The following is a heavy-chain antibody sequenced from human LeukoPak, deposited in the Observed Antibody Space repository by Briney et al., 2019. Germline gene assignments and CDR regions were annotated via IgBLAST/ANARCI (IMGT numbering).Heavy chain of an antibody. J-gene: IGHJ4*02. V-gene: IGHV1-69*04. CDR1: GGTFSSYA. D-gene: IGHD3-16*01. CDR2: IIPILGIA. Sequence: GSSVKVSCKASGGTFSSYAISWVRQAPGQGLEWMGRIIPILGIANYAQKFQGRVTITADKSTSTAYMELSSLRSEDTAVYYCASKAFGGVRGPGYWGQGTLVTVSS. CDR3: ASKAFGGVRGPGY.